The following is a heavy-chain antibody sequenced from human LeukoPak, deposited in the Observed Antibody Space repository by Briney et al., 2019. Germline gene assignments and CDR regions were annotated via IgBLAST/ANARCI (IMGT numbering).Heavy chain of an antibody. D-gene: IGHD3-22*01. CDR2: ISGSGGST. CDR3: ARGGGYYFGYYFDY. V-gene: IGHV3-23*01. CDR1: GFTFSSYA. Sequence: GGSLRLSCAASGFTFSSYAMSWVRQAPGKGLEWVSAISGSGGSTYYADSVKGRFTISRDNSKNTLYLQMNSLRAEDTAVYYCARGGGYYFGYYFDYWGQGTLVTVSS. J-gene: IGHJ4*02.